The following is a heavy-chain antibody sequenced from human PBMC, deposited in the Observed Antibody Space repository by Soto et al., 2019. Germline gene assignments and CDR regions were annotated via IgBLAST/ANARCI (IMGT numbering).Heavy chain of an antibody. CDR1: GGPISSYY. CDR2: IYYSGST. J-gene: IGHJ3*02. Sequence: SETLSLTCTVSGGPISSYYWSWIRQPPGKGLEWIGYIYYSGSTNYNPSLKSRVTISVDTSKNQFSLKLSSVTAADTAVYYCARGRGRGATFPRVYAFDIWGQGTMVTVSS. V-gene: IGHV4-59*01. CDR3: ARGRGRGATFPRVYAFDI. D-gene: IGHD1-26*01.